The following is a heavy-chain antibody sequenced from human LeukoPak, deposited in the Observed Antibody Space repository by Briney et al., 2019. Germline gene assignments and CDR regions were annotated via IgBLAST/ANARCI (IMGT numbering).Heavy chain of an antibody. CDR2: ISSNGGGT. Sequence: GGSLRLSCSASGFTFSSYAMHWVRQAPGKGLEYFSVISSNGGGTYYADSVKGRFTISRDNSKNTLYLQMSSLRAEDTTVYYMAKSNNYYDSSGYYSYRYFDYWGQGILVTVSS. CDR3: AKSNNYYDSSGYYSYRYFDY. V-gene: IGHV3-64D*09. CDR1: GFTFSSYA. J-gene: IGHJ4*02. D-gene: IGHD3-22*01.